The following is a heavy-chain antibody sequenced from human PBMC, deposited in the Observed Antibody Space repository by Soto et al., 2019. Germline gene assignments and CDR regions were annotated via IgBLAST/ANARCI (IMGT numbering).Heavy chain of an antibody. D-gene: IGHD1-7*01. V-gene: IGHV1-46*01. J-gene: IGHJ6*02. CDR1: GYTFTSYY. CDR3: ARDGRYNWNSNYYYYGMDV. CDR2: INPSGGST. Sequence: ASVKVSCKASGYTFTSYYMHWVRQAPGQGLEWMGIINPSGGSTSYAQKFQGRVTMTRDTSTSTVYMELSSLRSEDTAVYYCARDGRYNWNSNYYYYGMDVWGQGTTVTVSS.